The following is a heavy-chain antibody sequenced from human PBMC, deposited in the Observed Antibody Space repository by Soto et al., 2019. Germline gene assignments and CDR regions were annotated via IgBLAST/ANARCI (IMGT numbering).Heavy chain of an antibody. Sequence: LSLTCADPDDAISTNSWNWTRQTARRKLEWIWRVYPSGPTQYRFSFESRVTVSVDMSTNQFFLELRSVTAADTAVYYCGRESGEIWCWEGYWGYGLQGTVSS. V-gene: IGHV4-4*07. J-gene: IGHJ4*01. CDR1: DDAISTNS. CDR3: GRESGEIWCWEGY. CDR2: VYPSGPT. D-gene: IGHD3-10*01.